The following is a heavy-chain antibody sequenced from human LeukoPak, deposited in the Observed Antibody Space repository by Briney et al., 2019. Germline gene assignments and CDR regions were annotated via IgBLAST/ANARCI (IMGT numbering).Heavy chain of an antibody. V-gene: IGHV3-21*01. CDR3: ARDGHGDGIMSGYSYFGMDV. CDR2: ITNSSNFI. CDR1: GFSLSSYS. D-gene: IGHD3-9*01. J-gene: IGHJ6*02. Sequence: GGSLRLSCAASGFSLSSYSMNWVRQAPGKGLEWVSSITNSSNFIDYADSVRGRFTISRDNAKNSLYLEMNSLRTEDTAVYFCARDGHGDGIMSGYSYFGMDVWGQGTTVTVSS.